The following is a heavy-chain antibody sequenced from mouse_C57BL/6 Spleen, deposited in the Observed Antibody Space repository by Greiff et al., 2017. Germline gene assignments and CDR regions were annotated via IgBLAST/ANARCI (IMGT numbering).Heavy chain of an antibody. J-gene: IGHJ4*01. CDR1: GYTFTSYD. V-gene: IGHV1-85*01. CDR3: ARETATIVTGDAMDY. CDR2: IYPRDGST. D-gene: IGHD2-5*01. Sequence: VQLQQSGPELVKPGASVQLSCKASGYTFTSYDINWVKQRPGQGLEWIGWIYPRDGSTKYNEKFKGKATLTVDTSSSTAYMELHSLTSEDSAVYFCARETATIVTGDAMDYWGQGTSVTVSS.